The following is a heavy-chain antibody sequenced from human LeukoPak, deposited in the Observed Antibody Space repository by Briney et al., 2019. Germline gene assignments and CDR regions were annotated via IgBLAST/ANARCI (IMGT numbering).Heavy chain of an antibody. CDR1: GATLSDYH. V-gene: IGHV3-72*01. D-gene: IGHD3-22*01. J-gene: IGHJ3*02. Sequence: GGSLRLSCAASGATLSDYHVDWVRQAPGKGLEWIGRTRNKARGYTTEYAASVKGRFTISRDDSKTSVYLQMNSLKTEDTAVYFCARDGAEGDNSAFDIWGHGTVVTVSS. CDR2: TRNKARGYTT. CDR3: ARDGAEGDNSAFDI.